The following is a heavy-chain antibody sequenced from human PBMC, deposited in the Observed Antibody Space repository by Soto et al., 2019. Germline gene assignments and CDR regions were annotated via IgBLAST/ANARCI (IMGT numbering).Heavy chain of an antibody. Sequence: GGSLRLSCAASGFTFTTFWMDWVRQAPGKGLVWVSRINSDGIGTSYADSVKGRFTISRDNAKNTLDLQMNSLRVEDTAVYYCARGRYYGMDVWGQGTTVTVSS. CDR3: ARGRYYGMDV. CDR2: INSDGIGT. CDR1: GFTFTTFW. J-gene: IGHJ6*02. V-gene: IGHV3-74*01.